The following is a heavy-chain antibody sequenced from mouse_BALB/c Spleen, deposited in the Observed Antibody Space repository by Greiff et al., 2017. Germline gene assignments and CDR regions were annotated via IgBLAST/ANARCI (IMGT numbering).Heavy chain of an antibody. CDR3: ARDHYRYGGYFDY. D-gene: IGHD2-14*01. Sequence: VNVVEPGPGLVAPSQSLSITCPVLGSPSPGSGVTWVRQPPGKGLGWLGMIWGDGSTDNNSALKSRLSISKNNSKSQVFLKMNSLQTDDTARYYCARDHYRYGGYFDYWGQGTTLTVSS. CDR2: IWGDGST. V-gene: IGHV2-6-7*01. J-gene: IGHJ2*01. CDR1: GSPSPGSG.